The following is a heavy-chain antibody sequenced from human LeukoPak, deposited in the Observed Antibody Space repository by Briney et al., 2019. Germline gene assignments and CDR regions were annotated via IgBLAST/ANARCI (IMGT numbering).Heavy chain of an antibody. Sequence: GASVKVSCKASGYTFTGYYMHWVRQAPGQGLEWMGRINPNSGGTNYARKFQGRVTMTRDTSISTAYMELSRLRSDDTAVYYCARDVHGDYGSGWFDPWGQGTLVSVSS. D-gene: IGHD4-17*01. V-gene: IGHV1-2*06. CDR2: INPNSGGT. J-gene: IGHJ5*02. CDR3: ARDVHGDYGSGWFDP. CDR1: GYTFTGYY.